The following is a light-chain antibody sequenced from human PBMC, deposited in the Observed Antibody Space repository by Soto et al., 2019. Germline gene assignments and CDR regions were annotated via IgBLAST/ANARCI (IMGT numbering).Light chain of an antibody. V-gene: IGLV1-51*01. CDR2: DNN. CDR3: GTWDSSLSAVV. J-gene: IGLJ2*01. Sequence: QSVLTQPPSVSAAPGQKVTISCSGGSSNIGNNYVSWYQQLPGTAPKLLIYDNNKRPSGIPDRFSGSKSGTSATLGITGLQTGDEADYYCGTWDSSLSAVVVGGGTQLTVL. CDR1: SSNIGNNY.